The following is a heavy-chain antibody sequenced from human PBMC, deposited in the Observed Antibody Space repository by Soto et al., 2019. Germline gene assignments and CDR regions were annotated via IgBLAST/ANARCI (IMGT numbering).Heavy chain of an antibody. CDR2: IFSNDEK. J-gene: IGHJ3*02. CDR3: APIQASNYYDSSGYYAFDI. Sequence: SGPTLVNPTETLTLTCTVSGFSLSNARMGVSWIRQPPGKALEWLAHIFSNDEKSCSTSLKSRLTISKDTSKSQVVLTMTNMDPVDTATYYCAPIQASNYYDSSGYYAFDIWGQGTMVTVSS. V-gene: IGHV2-26*01. CDR1: GFSLSNARMG. D-gene: IGHD3-22*01.